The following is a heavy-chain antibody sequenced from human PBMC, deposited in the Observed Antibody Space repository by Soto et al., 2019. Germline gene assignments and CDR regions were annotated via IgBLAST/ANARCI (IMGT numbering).Heavy chain of an antibody. J-gene: IGHJ6*02. D-gene: IGHD3-10*01. CDR2: IYYSGST. V-gene: IGHV4-39*01. Sequence: SETLSLTCTVSGGSISSSSYYWGWIRQPPGKGLEWIGSIYYSGSTYYNPSLKSRVTISVDTSKNQFSLKLSSVTAADTAVYYCARWIVTMVRGVIYGAYNYGMDVWGHVTTVTVSS. CDR1: GGSISSSSYY. CDR3: ARWIVTMVRGVIYGAYNYGMDV.